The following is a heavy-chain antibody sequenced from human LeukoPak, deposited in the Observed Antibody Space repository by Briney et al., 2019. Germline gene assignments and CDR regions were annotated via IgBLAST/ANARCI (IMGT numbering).Heavy chain of an antibody. Sequence: GGSLRLSCAASGFTFSSYNMNWVRQAPGKGLEWVSSISSSSSYIYYADSVKGRFTISRDNAKNSLYLQMNSLRAEDTAVYYCARDRVYSSSGDYWGQGTLVTVSS. D-gene: IGHD6-6*01. J-gene: IGHJ4*02. CDR3: ARDRVYSSSGDY. V-gene: IGHV3-21*01. CDR1: GFTFSSYN. CDR2: ISSSSSYI.